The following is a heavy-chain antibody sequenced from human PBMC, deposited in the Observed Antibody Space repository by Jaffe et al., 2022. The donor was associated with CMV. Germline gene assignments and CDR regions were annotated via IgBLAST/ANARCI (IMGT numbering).Heavy chain of an antibody. J-gene: IGHJ4*02. V-gene: IGHV4-39*01. D-gene: IGHD5-12*01. Sequence: QLQLQESGPGLVKPSETLSLTCTVSGGSISSSSYYWGWIRQPPGKGLEWIGSIYYSGSTYYNPSLKSRVTISVDTSKNQFSLKLSSVTAADTAVYYCARWTGPGPIGYWGQGTLVTVSS. CDR2: IYYSGST. CDR3: ARWTGPGPIGY. CDR1: GGSISSSSYY.